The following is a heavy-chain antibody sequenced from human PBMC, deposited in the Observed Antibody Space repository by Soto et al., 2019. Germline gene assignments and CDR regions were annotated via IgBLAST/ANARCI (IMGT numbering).Heavy chain of an antibody. CDR3: ARGVPVGAIGRFYFDS. V-gene: IGHV3-53*01. CDR1: GFTVGNNY. Sequence: EVQLVESGGGLIQPGGSLRLSCAASGFTVGNNYMTWVRQAPGKGLEWVSVMYSGGTATSYADSVKGRFTVSRDNSKNTVSLQLDSLKADDTAVYYCARGVPVGAIGRFYFDSWGQGTLVTVSS. CDR2: MYSGGTAT. D-gene: IGHD1-26*01. J-gene: IGHJ4*02.